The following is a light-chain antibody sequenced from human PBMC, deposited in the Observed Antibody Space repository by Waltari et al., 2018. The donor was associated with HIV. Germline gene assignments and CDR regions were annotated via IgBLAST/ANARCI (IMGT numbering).Light chain of an antibody. CDR1: PSLLHINGNIY. V-gene: IGKV2-28*01. J-gene: IGKJ2*01. CDR3: MQALQTPQYT. Sequence: DIVMTQSPLSLAVTPGEPASISCRSSPSLLHINGNIYLDWYLQKPGQSPQLLIYLGASRASGVSDRFSGSASGTEVTLKISRVEAGDVGVYYCMQALQTPQYTFGKGKKMKIK. CDR2: LGA.